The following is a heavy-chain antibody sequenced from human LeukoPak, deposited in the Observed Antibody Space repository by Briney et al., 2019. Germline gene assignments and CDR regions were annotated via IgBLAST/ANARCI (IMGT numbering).Heavy chain of an antibody. CDR2: IHYSGST. D-gene: IGHD2-2*01. CDR1: GGSISSGDYY. V-gene: IGHV4-30-4*08. J-gene: IGHJ3*02. Sequence: SETLSLTCTVSGGSISSGDYYWSWIRQPPGKGLEWIGYIHYSGSTYYNPSLKSRVTISVDTSKNQFSLKLSSVTAADTAVYYCAREVVVPAAHAFDIWGQGTMVTVSS. CDR3: AREVVVPAAHAFDI.